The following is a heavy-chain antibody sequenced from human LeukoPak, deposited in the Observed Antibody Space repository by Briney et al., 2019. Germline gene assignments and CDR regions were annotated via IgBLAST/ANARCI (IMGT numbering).Heavy chain of an antibody. D-gene: IGHD3-10*01. V-gene: IGHV3-9*01. CDR2: ISWNSGSI. J-gene: IGHJ4*02. CDR3: AMVRGVSFDY. Sequence: GGSLRLSCAASGFTFDDYAMRWVRQAPGKGLEWVSGISWNSGSIGYADSVKGRFTISRDNAKNSLYLQMNSLRVEDTAVYYCAMVRGVSFDYWGQGTLVTVSS. CDR1: GFTFDDYA.